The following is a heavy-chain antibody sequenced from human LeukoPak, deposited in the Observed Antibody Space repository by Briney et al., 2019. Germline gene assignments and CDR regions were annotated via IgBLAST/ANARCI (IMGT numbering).Heavy chain of an antibody. D-gene: IGHD3-22*01. J-gene: IGHJ3*02. V-gene: IGHV3-11*04. CDR2: ISSSGSII. CDR3: ARGIHSSGNVGTDRYALDAFDI. Sequence: GGSLRLSCAASGFTFSDYYMNWIRQAPGKGLEWVSYISSSGSIIYYADSVKGRFTISRDNAKNSLYMQMNSLRAGDTAVYYCARGIHSSGNVGTDRYALDAFDIWGQGTMVTVSS. CDR1: GFTFSDYY.